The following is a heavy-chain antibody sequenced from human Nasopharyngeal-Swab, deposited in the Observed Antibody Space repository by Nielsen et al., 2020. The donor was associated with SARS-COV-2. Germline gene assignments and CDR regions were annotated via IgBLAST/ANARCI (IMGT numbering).Heavy chain of an antibody. CDR1: GFTFSSYA. D-gene: IGHD2-21*01. CDR3: AKAPYLRGLDV. V-gene: IGHV3-23*01. J-gene: IGHJ6*02. CDR2: ISGSGDTT. Sequence: GESLKISCAASGFTFSSYAMTWVLQAPGKGLEWVSIISGSGDTTYYADSVKDRFTIYRDNSKNTLYLQTSSLRVEDTAVYYCAKAPYLRGLDVWGQETTVTVSS.